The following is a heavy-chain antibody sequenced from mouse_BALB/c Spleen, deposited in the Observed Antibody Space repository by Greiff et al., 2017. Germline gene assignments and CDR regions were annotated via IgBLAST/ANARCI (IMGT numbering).Heavy chain of an antibody. D-gene: IGHD2-1*01. CDR3: AREGNAYAMDY. J-gene: IGHJ4*01. CDR2: IYYSGTI. CDR1: GISITTGNYR. Sequence: EVKLQESGPGLVKPSQTVSLTCTVTGISITTGNYRWSWIRQFPGNKLEWIGYIYYSGTITYNPSLTSRTTITRDTSKNQFFLEMNSLTAEDTATYYCAREGNAYAMDYWGQGTSVTVSS. V-gene: IGHV3-5*02.